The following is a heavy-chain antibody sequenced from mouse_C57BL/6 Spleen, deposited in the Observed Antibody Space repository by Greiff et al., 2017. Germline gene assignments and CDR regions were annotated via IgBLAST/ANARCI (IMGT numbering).Heavy chain of an antibody. CDR2: IDPNGGGT. Sequence: QVQVKQPGAELVKPGASVKLSCKASGYTFTSYWMHWVKQRPGRGLEWIGRIDPNGGGTKYDEKFKSKATLTADTSSSPAYMQLSSLTSEYSEVDYCARSFYDYVGYVDYWGQGTTLTVSS. D-gene: IGHD2-4*01. CDR1: GYTFTSYW. V-gene: IGHV1-72*04. CDR3: ARSFYDYVGYVDY. J-gene: IGHJ2*01.